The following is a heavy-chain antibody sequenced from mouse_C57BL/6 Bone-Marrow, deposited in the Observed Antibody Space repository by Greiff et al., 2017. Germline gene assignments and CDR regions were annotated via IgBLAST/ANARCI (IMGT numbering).Heavy chain of an antibody. CDR1: GFTFSDSY. V-gene: IGHV5-12*01. J-gene: IGHJ2*01. Sequence: EVKVVESGGGLVQPGGSLKLSCAASGFTFSDSYMYWVRQTPEKRLEWVAYISTGGGSTYYPDTVKGRFTISRDNAKNTLYLQMSRLKSEDTAMYYCARHKTSGDYFDYWGQGTTLTVSS. CDR3: ARHKTSGDYFDY. D-gene: IGHD3-2*02. CDR2: ISTGGGST.